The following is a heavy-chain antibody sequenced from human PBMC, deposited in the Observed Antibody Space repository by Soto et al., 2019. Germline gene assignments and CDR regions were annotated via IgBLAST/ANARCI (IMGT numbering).Heavy chain of an antibody. Sequence: GESLKISCKASGYSFSNYWIGWVRQMPGKGLEWMGIIYPGDSDTRYSPSFQGQVTISADKSINTAYLQWSSLKASDTARYYCARSRIMGMMWSFDYWGQGTQVTVPQ. CDR2: IYPGDSDT. J-gene: IGHJ4*02. D-gene: IGHD1-26*01. CDR3: ARSRIMGMMWSFDY. CDR1: GYSFSNYW. V-gene: IGHV5-51*01.